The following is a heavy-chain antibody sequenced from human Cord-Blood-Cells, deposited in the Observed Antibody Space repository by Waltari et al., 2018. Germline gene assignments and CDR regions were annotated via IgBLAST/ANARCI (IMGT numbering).Heavy chain of an antibody. CDR3: AKDRQYQLLYWFDP. CDR2: ISYDGSNK. D-gene: IGHD2-2*01. J-gene: IGHJ5*02. V-gene: IGHV3-30*18. Sequence: QVQLVESGGGVVQPGRSLRLCCAASGFTFSSYGMHWVRQAPGKGLEWVAFISYDGSNKYYADSVKGRFTISRDNSKNTLYLQMNSLRAEDTAVYYCAKDRQYQLLYWFDPWGQGTLVAVSS. CDR1: GFTFSSYG.